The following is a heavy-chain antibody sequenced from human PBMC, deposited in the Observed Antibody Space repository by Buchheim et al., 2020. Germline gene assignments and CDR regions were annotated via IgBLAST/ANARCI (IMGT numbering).Heavy chain of an antibody. V-gene: IGHV3-30-3*01. CDR1: GFTFSSYA. CDR2: ISYDGNNK. D-gene: IGHD3-3*01. J-gene: IGHJ4*02. CDR3: ARDRDGVVIIWGFDY. Sequence: QVQLVESGGGVVQPGRSLRLSCAASGFTFSSYAMHWVRQAPGKGLEWVAVISYDGNNKYYADSVKGRFTISRDNSKNTLYLQVSSRRAEDTAVYYCARDRDGVVIIWGFDYWSQGTL.